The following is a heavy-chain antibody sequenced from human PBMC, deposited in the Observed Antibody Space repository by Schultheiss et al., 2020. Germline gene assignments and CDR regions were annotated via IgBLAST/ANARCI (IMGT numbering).Heavy chain of an antibody. CDR1: GGSISSYY. V-gene: IGHV4-59*08. CDR2: IYYSGST. CDR3: ARHGPPYIAVAGYDDAFDI. Sequence: AETLSLTCTVSGGSISSYYWSWIRQPPGKGLEWIGYIYYSGSTYYNPSLKSRVTISVDTSKNQFSLKLSSVTAADTAVYYCARHGPPYIAVAGYDDAFDIWGQGTMVTVSS. D-gene: IGHD6-19*01. J-gene: IGHJ3*02.